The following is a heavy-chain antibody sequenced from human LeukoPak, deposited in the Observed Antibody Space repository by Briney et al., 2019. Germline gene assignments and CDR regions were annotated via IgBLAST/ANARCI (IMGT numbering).Heavy chain of an antibody. V-gene: IGHV3-30-3*01. CDR1: GFTFSTYA. D-gene: IGHD3-22*01. CDR3: ARALYYDRSPLDY. J-gene: IGHJ4*02. Sequence: GGSLRLSCAASGFTFSTYAMHWVRQAPGKGLEWVAVISCDGTNKYYADSVKGRFTISRDNSKNTLYLQMDSLKTEDTAVYYCARALYYDRSPLDYWGQGTLVTVSS. CDR2: ISCDGTNK.